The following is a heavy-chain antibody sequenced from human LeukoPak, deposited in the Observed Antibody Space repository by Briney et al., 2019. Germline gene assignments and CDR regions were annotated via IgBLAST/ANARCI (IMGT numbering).Heavy chain of an antibody. V-gene: IGHV1-69*13. J-gene: IGHJ4*02. D-gene: IGHD3-10*01. CDR2: IIPIFGTA. Sequence: SVKVSCKASGGTFSSYAISWVRQAPGQGLEWMGGIIPIFGTANYAQKFQGRVTITADESTSTAYMELSSLRSEDTAVFYCAGSLKFITMVPHYWGQGTLVTVSS. CDR1: GGTFSSYA. CDR3: AGSLKFITMVPHY.